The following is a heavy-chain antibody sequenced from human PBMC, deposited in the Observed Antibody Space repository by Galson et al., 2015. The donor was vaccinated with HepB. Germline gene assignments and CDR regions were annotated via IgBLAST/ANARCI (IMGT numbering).Heavy chain of an antibody. D-gene: IGHD6-13*01. V-gene: IGHV3-73*01. CDR1: GFTFSGSA. J-gene: IGHJ2*01. CDR2: IRSKANSYAT. Sequence: SLRLSCAASGFTFSGSAMHWVRQASGKGLEWIGRIRSKANSYATAYAASVKGRFTISRDDSKNTAYLQMNSLRAEDTAVYYCARDLTGYSSTWRRYWFFDLWGRGILVTVSS. CDR3: ARDLTGYSSTWRRYWFFDL.